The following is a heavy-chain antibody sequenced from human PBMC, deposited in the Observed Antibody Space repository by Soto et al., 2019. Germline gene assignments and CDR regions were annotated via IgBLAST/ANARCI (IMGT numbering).Heavy chain of an antibody. D-gene: IGHD2-2*01. CDR1: GGSISSKIYS. V-gene: IGHV4-39*01. CDR3: AKLAGYCSGNSCHGDYAMDV. Sequence: SETLSLTCSVSGGSISSKIYSWGWIRQPPGKGLEWIGTFYYSENTYYNPSPKSRVTISVDTSKNQFSLKLSSVTAADTAAYYCAKLAGYCSGNSCHGDYAMDVWGQGTTVT. J-gene: IGHJ6*02. CDR2: FYYSENT.